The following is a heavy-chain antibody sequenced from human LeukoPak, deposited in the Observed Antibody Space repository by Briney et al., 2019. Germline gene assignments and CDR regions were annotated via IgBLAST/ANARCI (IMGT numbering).Heavy chain of an antibody. CDR2: INPSGGST. J-gene: IGHJ4*02. Sequence: ASVKVSCKASGYTFTSYYMHWVRQAPGQGLECMGIINPSGGSTSYAQKFQGRVTMTRDTSTSTVYMELSSLRSEDTAVYYCAREGSGSYFNPSRDFDYWGQGTLVTVSS. CDR3: AREGSGSYFNPSRDFDY. CDR1: GYTFTSYY. D-gene: IGHD1-26*01. V-gene: IGHV1-46*01.